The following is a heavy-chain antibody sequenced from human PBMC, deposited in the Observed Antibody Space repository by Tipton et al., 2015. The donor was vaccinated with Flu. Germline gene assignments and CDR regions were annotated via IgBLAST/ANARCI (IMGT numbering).Heavy chain of an antibody. CDR1: GGSISSYY. Sequence: GLVKPSETLSLTCTVSGGSISSYYWSWIRQPPGKGLEWIGYIYYSGSTNYNPSLKSRVTISVDTSKNQFSLKLSSVTAADTAVYYCASTVWELPSGEFGCWGQGTLVTVSS. CDR2: IYYSGST. CDR3: ASTVWELPSGEFGC. J-gene: IGHJ4*02. V-gene: IGHV4-59*08. D-gene: IGHD1-26*01.